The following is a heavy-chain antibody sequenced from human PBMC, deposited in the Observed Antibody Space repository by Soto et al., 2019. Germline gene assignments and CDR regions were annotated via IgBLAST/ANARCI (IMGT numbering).Heavy chain of an antibody. D-gene: IGHD3-10*01. CDR2: INPKFGDT. CDR1: GYTFTAYY. J-gene: IGHJ6*02. CDR3: ARNMAYYYGPGSGNGHGV. Sequence: QVQLVQSGAEVKEPGDSVRVSCEASGYTFTAYYIHWVSQAPGQGLEWMGWINPKFGDTTYAQDFQGRLTVPREMSSSTVYLDLSRLTYYDTAIYYCARNMAYYYGPGSGNGHGVWGQGTTVNVFS. V-gene: IGHV1-2*02.